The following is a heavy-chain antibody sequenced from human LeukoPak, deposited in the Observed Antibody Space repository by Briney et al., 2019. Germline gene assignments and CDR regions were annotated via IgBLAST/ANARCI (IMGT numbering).Heavy chain of an antibody. D-gene: IGHD6-19*01. CDR3: ARGAVQFYFDY. V-gene: IGHV3-30*03. CDR1: GFTFSSYG. Sequence: PGGSLRLSCAASGFTFSSYGMPWVRQAPGKGLEWVAVISYDGSNKYYADSVEGRFTISRDNSKNTLYLQMNSLRAEDTAVYYCARGAVQFYFDYWGQGTLVTVSS. CDR2: ISYDGSNK. J-gene: IGHJ4*02.